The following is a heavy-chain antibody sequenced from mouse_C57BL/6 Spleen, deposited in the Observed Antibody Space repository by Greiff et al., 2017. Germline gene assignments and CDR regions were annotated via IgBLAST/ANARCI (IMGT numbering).Heavy chain of an antibody. CDR3: ARPYYYGSSFAWFAY. Sequence: QVQLQQSDAELVKPGASVKISCKVSGYTFTDHTIHWMKQRPEQGLEWIGYIYPRDGSTKYNEKFKGKATLTADKSSSTAYMQLNSLTSEDSAFYFCARPYYYGSSFAWFAYWGQGTLVTVSA. CDR1: GYTFTDHT. J-gene: IGHJ3*01. V-gene: IGHV1-78*01. CDR2: IYPRDGST. D-gene: IGHD1-1*01.